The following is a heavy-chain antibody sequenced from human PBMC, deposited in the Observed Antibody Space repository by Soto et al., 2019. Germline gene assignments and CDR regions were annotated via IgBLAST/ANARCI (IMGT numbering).Heavy chain of an antibody. CDR2: IYYSGST. Sequence: TSDTLSLTCTVSGGSISSYYWSWIRQPPGKGLEWIGYIYYSGSTNYNPSLKSRVTISVDTSKNQFSLKLSSVTAADTAVYYCARPRYCSSTSCQGFDPWGQGTLVTVSS. D-gene: IGHD2-2*01. V-gene: IGHV4-59*08. CDR1: GGSISSYY. J-gene: IGHJ5*02. CDR3: ARPRYCSSTSCQGFDP.